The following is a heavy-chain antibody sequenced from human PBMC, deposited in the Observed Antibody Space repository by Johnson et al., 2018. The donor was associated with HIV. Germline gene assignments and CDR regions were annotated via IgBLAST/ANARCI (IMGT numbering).Heavy chain of an antibody. Sequence: VQLVESGGGLVQPGRSLRLSCAASGFTFDDYAMHWVRQAPGKGLEWVSGISWNSGSIGYGDSVKGRFTISRDNAKNSLYLQMNSLRAEDTALYYCAKDIGAPEEPGAFDIWGQGTMVTVSS. D-gene: IGHD1-26*01. V-gene: IGHV3-9*01. J-gene: IGHJ3*02. CDR3: AKDIGAPEEPGAFDI. CDR1: GFTFDDYA. CDR2: ISWNSGSI.